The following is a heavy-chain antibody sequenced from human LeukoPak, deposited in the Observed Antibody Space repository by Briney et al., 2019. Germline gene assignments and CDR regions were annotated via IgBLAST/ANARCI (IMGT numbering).Heavy chain of an antibody. Sequence: PSETLSLTCTVSGGSISSGGYYWSWIRQHPGKGLEWIGYIYYSGSTYYNPSLKSRVTISVDTSKNQFSLKLSSVTAADTAVYYCARGPDYGDYGGFDYWGQGTLVTVSS. CDR2: IYYSGST. CDR1: GGSISSGGYY. J-gene: IGHJ4*02. V-gene: IGHV4-31*03. CDR3: ARGPDYGDYGGFDY. D-gene: IGHD4-17*01.